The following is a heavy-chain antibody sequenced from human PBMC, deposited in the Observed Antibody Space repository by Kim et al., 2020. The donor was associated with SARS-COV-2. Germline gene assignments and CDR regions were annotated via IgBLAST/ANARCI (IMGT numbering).Heavy chain of an antibody. V-gene: IGHV4-4*02. CDR1: GGSISSSNW. Sequence: SETLSLTCAVSGGSISSSNWWSWVRQPPGKGLEWIGEIYHSGSTNYNPSLKSRVTISVDKSKNQFSLKLSSVTAADTAVYYCATIDNGYGILLGYGMDVWGQGTTVTVSS. J-gene: IGHJ6*02. CDR3: ATIDNGYGILLGYGMDV. CDR2: IYHSGST. D-gene: IGHD2-8*01.